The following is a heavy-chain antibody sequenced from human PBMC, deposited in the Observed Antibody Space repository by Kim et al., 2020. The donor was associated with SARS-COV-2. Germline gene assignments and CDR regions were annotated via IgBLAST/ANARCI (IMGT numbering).Heavy chain of an antibody. D-gene: IGHD3-3*01. V-gene: IGHV3-64D*06. CDR1: GFTFSSYA. CDR2: ISSNWGST. Sequence: GGSLRLSCSASGFTFSSYAMHWVRQAPGKGLEYVSAISSNWGSTYYADSVKGRFTISRDNSKNTLYLQMSSLRAEDTAVYYCVKSDQFVWSGYSDYWGQGTLVTVSS. CDR3: VKSDQFVWSGYSDY. J-gene: IGHJ4*02.